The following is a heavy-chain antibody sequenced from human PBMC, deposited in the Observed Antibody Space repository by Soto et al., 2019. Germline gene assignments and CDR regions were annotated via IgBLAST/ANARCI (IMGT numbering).Heavy chain of an antibody. CDR1: GFTFSSYA. CDR2: ISGSGGST. Sequence: PGGSLRLACAASGFTFSSYAMSWVRQAPGKGLGWVSAISGSGGSTYYADSVKGRFTISRDNSKNTLYLQMNSLRAEDTAVYYCAKIIAVATIPNWFDPWGQGTLVTVSS. CDR3: AKIIAVATIPNWFDP. D-gene: IGHD6-19*01. J-gene: IGHJ5*02. V-gene: IGHV3-23*01.